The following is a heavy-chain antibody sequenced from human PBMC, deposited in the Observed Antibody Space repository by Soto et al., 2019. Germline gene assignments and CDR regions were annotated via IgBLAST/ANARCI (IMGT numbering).Heavy chain of an antibody. CDR1: GGSISSGDYY. J-gene: IGHJ5*02. Sequence: SETLSLTCTVSGGSISSGDYYWSWIRQPPGKGLEWVGYIYYSGSTYYNPSLKSRVTISVDTSKNQFSLKLSSVTAADTAVYYCARSESNWFDPWGQGTLVTVSS. CDR3: ARSESNWFDP. V-gene: IGHV4-30-4*01. CDR2: IYYSGST.